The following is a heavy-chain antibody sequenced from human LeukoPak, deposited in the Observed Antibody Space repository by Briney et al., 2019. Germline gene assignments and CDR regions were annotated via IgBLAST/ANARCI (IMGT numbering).Heavy chain of an antibody. D-gene: IGHD3-10*01. CDR3: ARVARSGTPNTNYYHYYMDV. J-gene: IGHJ6*03. V-gene: IGHV1-18*01. Sequence: ASVKVSCKASGYTFPDYAISWVRQAPGQGLKWMGWMSAYNGNTAYAQKFKGRVIMTRDTSSSTAYMELKSLRSDDTAVFYCARVARSGTPNTNYYHYYMDVWGEGTTVTVSS. CDR2: MSAYNGNT. CDR1: GYTFPDYA.